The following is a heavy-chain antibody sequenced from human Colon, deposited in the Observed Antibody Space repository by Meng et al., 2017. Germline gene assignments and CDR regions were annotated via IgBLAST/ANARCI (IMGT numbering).Heavy chain of an antibody. V-gene: IGHV4-59*01. J-gene: IGHJ4*02. CDR1: GGSISGNY. Sequence: QIQLPESGLGLVKPSETPSLPCTVSGGSISGNYWSWIRQSPGRGLEWIAYIYYTGSTNYNPSFKSRATISVDTSKNQFSLNLASVTAADTAVYYCAKYDRPPYCFEYWGQGTLVTVSS. CDR2: IYYTGST. D-gene: IGHD2-15*01. CDR3: AKYDRPPYCFEY.